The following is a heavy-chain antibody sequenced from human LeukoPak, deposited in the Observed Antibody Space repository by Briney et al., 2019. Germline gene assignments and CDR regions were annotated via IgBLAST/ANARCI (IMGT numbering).Heavy chain of an antibody. CDR3: ARVGGKESYYFDY. J-gene: IGHJ4*02. Sequence: GGSLRLSCAASGFTFSSYWMSWVRQAPGKGLGWVANIKQDGSEKYYVDSVKGRFTISRDNAKNSLYLQMNSLRAEDTAVYYCARVGGKESYYFDYWGQGTLVTVSS. V-gene: IGHV3-7*01. CDR2: IKQDGSEK. D-gene: IGHD3-10*01. CDR1: GFTFSSYW.